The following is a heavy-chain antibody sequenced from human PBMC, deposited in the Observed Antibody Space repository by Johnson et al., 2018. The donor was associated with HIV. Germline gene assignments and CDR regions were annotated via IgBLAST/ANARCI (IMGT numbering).Heavy chain of an antibody. CDR1: GFTFSSYD. J-gene: IGHJ3*01. CDR2: INWNGGST. V-gene: IGHV3-20*04. Sequence: VQLVESGGGLVQPGGSLRLSCAASGFTFSSYDMHWVRQATGKGLEWVSGINWNGGSTGYADSVKGRFSIFRDNAKNSLALQMNSLRAEDTALYYCARDGYCSSSSCYHDAFDLWGQGTMVTVSS. CDR3: ARDGYCSSSSCYHDAFDL. D-gene: IGHD2-2*03.